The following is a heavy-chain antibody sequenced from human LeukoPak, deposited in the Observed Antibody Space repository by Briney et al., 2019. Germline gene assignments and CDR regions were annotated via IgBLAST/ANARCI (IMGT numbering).Heavy chain of an antibody. D-gene: IGHD3-9*01. CDR1: GFTFSSYN. CDR2: LSGIGRAT. V-gene: IGHV3-23*05. J-gene: IGHJ5*02. CDR3: ARQRVMLTGTGGTWIDP. Sequence: GGSLRLSCVASGFTFSSYNMIWVRQAPGKGLEWVSGLSGIGRATYYAHSVKGRFTISRENSKNTMFLKMNSLRVDDTAVYYCARQRVMLTGTGGTWIDPWGQGTLVTVSS.